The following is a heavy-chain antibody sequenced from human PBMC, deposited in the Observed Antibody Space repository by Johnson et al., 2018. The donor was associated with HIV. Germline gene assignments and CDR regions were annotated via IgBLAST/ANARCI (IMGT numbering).Heavy chain of an antibody. CDR1: GFTFSDAS. CDR2: IKSKTDGGTT. J-gene: IGHJ3*02. CDR3: TTGLPGATYDAFDI. V-gene: IGHV3-15*01. Sequence: LVESGGGVVQPGGSLRLSCAASGFTFSDASMSWVRQAPGKGLEWVGRIKSKTDGGTTDYAAPVKGGFTISRDDSKNTLYLQMNSLKTEDTAVYYCTTGLPGATYDAFDIWGQGTMVTVSS. D-gene: IGHD5-12*01.